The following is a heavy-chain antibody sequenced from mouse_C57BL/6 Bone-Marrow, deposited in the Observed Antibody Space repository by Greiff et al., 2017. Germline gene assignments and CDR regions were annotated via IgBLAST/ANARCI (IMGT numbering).Heavy chain of an antibody. CDR1: GYTFTSYW. Sequence: VQLQQSGAELVKPGASVKLSCKASGYTFTSYWMHWVKQRPGQGLEWIGMIHPNSGSTNYNEKFKSKATLTVDKSSSTAYMQLSSLTSEDSAVYYCAFDYPYAMDYWGQGTSVTVSS. CDR3: AFDYPYAMDY. V-gene: IGHV1-64*01. CDR2: IHPNSGST. J-gene: IGHJ4*01. D-gene: IGHD2-4*01.